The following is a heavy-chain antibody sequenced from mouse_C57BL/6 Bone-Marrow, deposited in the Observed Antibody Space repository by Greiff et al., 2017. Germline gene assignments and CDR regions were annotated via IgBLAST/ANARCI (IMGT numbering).Heavy chain of an antibody. Sequence: VQLKQSGAELARPGASVKLSCKASGYTFTSYGISWVKQRTGQGLEWIGEIYPRSGNTYYNEKFKGKATLTADKSSSTAYMELRSLTSEDSAVYFCAREGLLSMDYWGQGTSVTVSS. CDR3: AREGLLSMDY. CDR1: GYTFTSYG. V-gene: IGHV1-81*01. J-gene: IGHJ4*01. D-gene: IGHD2-10*01. CDR2: IYPRSGNT.